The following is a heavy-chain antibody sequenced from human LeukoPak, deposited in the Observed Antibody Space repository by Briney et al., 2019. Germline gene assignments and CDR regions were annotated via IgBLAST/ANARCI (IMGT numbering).Heavy chain of an antibody. V-gene: IGHV3-23*01. CDR1: GFSFRAST. J-gene: IGHJ4*02. CDR2: IFPSGGEI. D-gene: IGHD2-8*02. Sequence: GGSLRLSCAASGFSFRASTMCWVREPPGRGVEWVSSIFPSGGEIHYADSVRGRFTISRDNTKSTLSLQMNSLRAEDTAIYYCATYRQVLLPFESWGQGTLVTVSS. CDR3: ATYRQVLLPFES.